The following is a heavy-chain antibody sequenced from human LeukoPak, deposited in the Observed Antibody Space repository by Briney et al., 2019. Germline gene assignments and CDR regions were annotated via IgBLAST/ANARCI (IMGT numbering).Heavy chain of an antibody. J-gene: IGHJ4*02. CDR3: AISRYGGNSYYFDY. V-gene: IGHV1-69*05. CDR2: IIPIFGTA. D-gene: IGHD4-23*01. CDR1: GGTFSSYA. Sequence: GASVKVSCKASGGTFSSYAISWVRQAPGQGLEWIGGIIPIFGTANYAQKFQGRVTITTDESTSTAYMELSSLRSEDTAVYYCAISRYGGNSYYFDYWGQGTLVTVSS.